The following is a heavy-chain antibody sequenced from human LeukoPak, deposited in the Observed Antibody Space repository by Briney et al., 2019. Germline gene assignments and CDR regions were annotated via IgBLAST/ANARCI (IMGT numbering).Heavy chain of an antibody. CDR1: GGSISSYY. Sequence: PSETLSLTCTVSGGSISSYYWSWIRQPAGKGLEWIGRIYTSGSTNYNPSLKSRVTMSVDTSKNQFSLKLSSVTAADTAVYYCARGREEWGRYYDILTGPSYYFDYWGQGTLVTVSS. CDR3: ARGREEWGRYYDILTGPSYYFDY. CDR2: IYTSGST. V-gene: IGHV4-4*07. J-gene: IGHJ4*02. D-gene: IGHD3-9*01.